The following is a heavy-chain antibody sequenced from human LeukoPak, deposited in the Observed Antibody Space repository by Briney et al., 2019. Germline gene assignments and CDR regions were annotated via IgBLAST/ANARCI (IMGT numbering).Heavy chain of an antibody. CDR1: GGSISSYY. V-gene: IGHV4-59*01. CDR2: IYYSGST. J-gene: IGHJ4*02. Sequence: SETLSLTCTVSGGSISSYYWSWIRQPPGKGLEWIAYIYYSGSTNYNPSLKSRVTISVDTSKNQFSLKLSSVTAADTAVYYCARTAYDSSDFYRFDYWGQGTLVTVSS. D-gene: IGHD3-22*01. CDR3: ARTAYDSSDFYRFDY.